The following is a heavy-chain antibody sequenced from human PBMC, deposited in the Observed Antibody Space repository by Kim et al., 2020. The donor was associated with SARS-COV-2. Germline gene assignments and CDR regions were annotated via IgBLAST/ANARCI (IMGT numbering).Heavy chain of an antibody. J-gene: IGHJ4*02. Sequence: YANSGTGRFTISRDNSKNPLYLQMTSLRAEDTAVYYCATSFGGSGSYFNYWGQGTLVTVSS. CDR3: ATSFGGSGSYFNY. V-gene: IGHV3-23*03. D-gene: IGHD3-10*01.